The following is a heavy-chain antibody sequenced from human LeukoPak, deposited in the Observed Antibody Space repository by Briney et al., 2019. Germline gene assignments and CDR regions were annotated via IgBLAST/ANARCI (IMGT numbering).Heavy chain of an antibody. CDR1: GFTFSSYS. CDR2: ISSSSSTI. CDR3: ARGDSMDWFDP. V-gene: IGHV3-48*01. Sequence: GGSLRLSCAASGFTFSSYSMNWVRQAPGKGLEWASYISSSSSTIYYADSVKGRFTISRDNAKNSLYLQMNSLRAEDTAVYYCARGDSMDWFDPWGQGTLVTVSS. J-gene: IGHJ5*02. D-gene: IGHD2-21*01.